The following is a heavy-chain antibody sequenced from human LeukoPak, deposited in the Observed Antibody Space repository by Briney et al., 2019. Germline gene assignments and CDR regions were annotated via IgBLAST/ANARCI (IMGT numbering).Heavy chain of an antibody. CDR2: ISAYNGNT. V-gene: IGHV1-18*01. D-gene: IGHD6-19*01. CDR3: ARKVGSGWWYNWFDP. J-gene: IGHJ5*02. Sequence: ASVKVSCKASGYTVTSYGISWVRQAPGQGLEWMGWISAYNGNTNYAQKFQGRVTMTTDTSTSTAYMELRSLRSDDTAVYYCARKVGSGWWYNWFDPWGQGTLVTVSS. CDR1: GYTVTSYG.